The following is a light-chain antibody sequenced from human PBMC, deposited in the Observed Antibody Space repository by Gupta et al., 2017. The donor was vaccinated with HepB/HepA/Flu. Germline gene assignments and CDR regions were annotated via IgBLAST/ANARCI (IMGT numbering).Light chain of an antibody. Sequence: EIVFTLSPATLFLSPGERATLSCRASQNIMRFLAWYQQKPGQAPRLLIYDASNRATGIPARFSGSGSGTDFTLTISSLEPDDFAVYYCQQRSHWSLTFGGGTKVEIK. J-gene: IGKJ4*01. CDR3: QQRSHWSLT. V-gene: IGKV3-11*01. CDR1: QNIMRF. CDR2: DAS.